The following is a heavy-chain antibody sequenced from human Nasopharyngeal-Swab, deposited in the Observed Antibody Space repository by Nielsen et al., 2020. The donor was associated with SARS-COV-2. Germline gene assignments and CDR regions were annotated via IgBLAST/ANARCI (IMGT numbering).Heavy chain of an antibody. D-gene: IGHD3-10*01. CDR3: ARGPGDGMDV. CDR2: ISYDGGNK. J-gene: IGHJ6*02. V-gene: IGHV3-30-3*01. Sequence: VRQMPGKGLEWVAVISYDGGNKYYADSVKGRFTISRDNSKNTLYLQMNSLRAEDTAVYYCARGPGDGMDVWGQGTTVTVSS.